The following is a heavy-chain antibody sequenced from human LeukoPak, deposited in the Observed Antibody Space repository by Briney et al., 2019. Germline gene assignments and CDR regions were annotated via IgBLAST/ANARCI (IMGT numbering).Heavy chain of an antibody. D-gene: IGHD3-10*01. CDR2: ISGSGGST. CDR3: AKWKYGSGSYYPSYYFDY. Sequence: GGSLRLSCAASGFTFSSYSMNWVRQAPGKGLEWVSAISGSGGSTYYADSVKGRFTISRDNSKNTLYLQMNSLRAEDTAVYYCAKWKYGSGSYYPSYYFDYWGQGTLVTVSS. V-gene: IGHV3-23*01. CDR1: GFTFSSYS. J-gene: IGHJ4*02.